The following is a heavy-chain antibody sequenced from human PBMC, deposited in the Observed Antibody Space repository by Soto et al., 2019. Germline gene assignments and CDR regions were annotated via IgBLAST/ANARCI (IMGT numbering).Heavy chain of an antibody. Sequence: GGSLRLSCAASGFTFSSAWMSWVRQAPGKGLEWVARIKSKIDGGSTYYADSVKGRFTISRHNSKNTLYLQMNSLRAEDTAVYYCARDSRFENSFVYWGQGTLVTVSS. J-gene: IGHJ4*02. CDR2: IKSKIDGGST. CDR1: GFTFSSAW. D-gene: IGHD3-16*01. CDR3: ARDSRFENSFVY. V-gene: IGHV3-53*04.